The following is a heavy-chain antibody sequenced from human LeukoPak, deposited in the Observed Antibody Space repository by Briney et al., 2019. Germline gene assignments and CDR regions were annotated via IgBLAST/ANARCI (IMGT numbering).Heavy chain of an antibody. J-gene: IGHJ4*02. D-gene: IGHD2-21*02. CDR1: GYPFSTYG. Sequence: ASVKVSCKASGYPFSTYGISWVRQAPGQGLQWMAWISTHNGKTDYAQNFQDRVTVTRDTSTSTAYMELRSLRSDDTAVFYCATGPLGWRPYNFYYWGQGTLVTVSS. CDR2: ISTHNGKT. V-gene: IGHV1-18*01. CDR3: ATGPLGWRPYNFYY.